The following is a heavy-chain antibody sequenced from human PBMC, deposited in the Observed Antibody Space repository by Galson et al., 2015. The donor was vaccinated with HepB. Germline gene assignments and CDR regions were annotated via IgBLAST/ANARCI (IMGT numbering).Heavy chain of an antibody. V-gene: IGHV4-39*01. Sequence: SETLSLTCTVSGGSISSFGYYWGWIRQPPGKGLEWIGSFHYSGTTYYNPSLKSRVTISGDTAKNQFSLRVSSVTAADTAVYYCARHESESKTYAADNWGQGTLVTVSS. CDR3: ARHESESKTYAADN. CDR1: GGSISSFGYY. CDR2: FHYSGTT. D-gene: IGHD2-2*01. J-gene: IGHJ4*02.